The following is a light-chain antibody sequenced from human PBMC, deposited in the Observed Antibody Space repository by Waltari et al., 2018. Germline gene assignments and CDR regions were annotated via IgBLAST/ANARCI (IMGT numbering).Light chain of an antibody. CDR2: DDN. V-gene: IGLV2-14*03. J-gene: IGLJ1*01. CDR1: SSAVGGYNY. CDR3: NTYTSSSTYV. Sequence: QSALTQPASVPGSPGQSLTIPCTGTSSAVGGYNYVSWYTQRPGKGPKLIIYDDNNRPSGVSNSFSGSKSCNTASLTISGLHAEDEADYYCNTYTSSSTYVFGTGTKVTVL.